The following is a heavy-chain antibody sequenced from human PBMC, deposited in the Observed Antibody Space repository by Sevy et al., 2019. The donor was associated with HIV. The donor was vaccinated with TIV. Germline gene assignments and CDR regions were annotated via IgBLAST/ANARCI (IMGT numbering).Heavy chain of an antibody. V-gene: IGHV4-34*01. CDR2: INHSGST. D-gene: IGHD1-7*01. J-gene: IGHJ6*02. Sequence: SETLSLTCAVYGGSFSGYYWSWIRQPPGKGLEWIGEINHSGSTNYSPSLKSRVTISVDTSKNQFSLKLSSVTAADTAVYYCARDSKTGTPPKVYYYYGMDVWGQGTTVTVSS. CDR1: GGSFSGYY. CDR3: ARDSKTGTPPKVYYYYGMDV.